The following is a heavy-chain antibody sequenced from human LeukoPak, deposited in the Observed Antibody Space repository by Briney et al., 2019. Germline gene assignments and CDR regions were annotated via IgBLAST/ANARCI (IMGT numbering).Heavy chain of an antibody. J-gene: IGHJ5*02. D-gene: IGHD3-10*01. V-gene: IGHV1-8*01. CDR1: GYTFTSYD. CDR3: ARLRITMVRGLMAPFDP. CDR2: MNPSSGNI. Sequence: ASVKVSCKASGYTFTSYDIHWVRQATGQGLEWMGWMNPSSGNIGYAQKFQGRVTMSRNTSISTAYMELRSLKSEDTAVYYCARLRITMVRGLMAPFDPWGQGTLVTVSS.